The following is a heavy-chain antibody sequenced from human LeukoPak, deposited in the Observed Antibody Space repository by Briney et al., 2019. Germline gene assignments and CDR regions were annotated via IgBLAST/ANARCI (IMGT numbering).Heavy chain of an antibody. Sequence: PSETLSLTCNVSGGSISSYYWSWIRQPPGEGLAWIAYIYYSGRANYNPSLKSRVTISVDRSKNQFALKLRYVTAADTAVYYCARSYGSGSPCDLWGRGTLVSVSS. CDR1: GGSISSYY. V-gene: IGHV4-59*01. J-gene: IGHJ2*01. D-gene: IGHD3-10*01. CDR3: ARSYGSGSPCDL. CDR2: IYYSGRA.